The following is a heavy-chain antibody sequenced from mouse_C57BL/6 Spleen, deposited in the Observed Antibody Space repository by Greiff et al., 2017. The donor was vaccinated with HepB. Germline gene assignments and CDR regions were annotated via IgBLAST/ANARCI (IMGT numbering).Heavy chain of an antibody. Sequence: VQLQESGAELARPGASVKMSCKASGYTFTSYTMHWVKQRPGQGLEWIGYINPSSGYTKYNQKFKDKATLTADKSSSTAYMQLSSLTSEDSAVYYCARSTVYYFDYWGQGTTLTVSS. CDR3: ARSTVYYFDY. CDR2: INPSSGYT. V-gene: IGHV1-4*01. CDR1: GYTFTSYT. J-gene: IGHJ2*01. D-gene: IGHD1-1*01.